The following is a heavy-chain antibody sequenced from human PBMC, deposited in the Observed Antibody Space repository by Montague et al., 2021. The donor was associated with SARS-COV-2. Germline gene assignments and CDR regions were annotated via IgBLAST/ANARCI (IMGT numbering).Heavy chain of an antibody. V-gene: IGHV4-59*01. CDR1: GGSMNSYY. J-gene: IGHJ3*02. Sequence: SETLSLTCTVSGGSMNSYYWTWIRQPPGKGLEWLGYIFYRGATNNNPSLKSRVTISVDTSKNQFSLTLTSVTAADTAVYYCARESGFLDAFDIWGQGTMVTVSS. D-gene: IGHD1-14*01. CDR2: IFYRGAT. CDR3: ARESGFLDAFDI.